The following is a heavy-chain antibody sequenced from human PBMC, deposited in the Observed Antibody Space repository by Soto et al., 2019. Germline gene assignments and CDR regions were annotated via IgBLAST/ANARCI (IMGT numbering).Heavy chain of an antibody. Sequence: QVQLVQSGAEVKKPGSSVKVSCKTSGDTFTSYAISWVRQAPGQGLEWVGGIVPLFRTTDYAQKFQGRVTITADESTNTVYMDLGSLKSEDTAIYYCERNLLAGAGRHGDWGQGTLVTVSS. CDR2: IVPLFRTT. CDR1: GDTFTSYA. V-gene: IGHV1-69*01. J-gene: IGHJ4*02. CDR3: ERNLLAGAGRHGD. D-gene: IGHD6-19*01.